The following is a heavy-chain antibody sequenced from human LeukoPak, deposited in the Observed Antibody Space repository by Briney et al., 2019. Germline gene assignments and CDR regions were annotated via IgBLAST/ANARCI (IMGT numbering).Heavy chain of an antibody. J-gene: IGHJ4*02. Sequence: GGSLRLSCAASGFPFTSYSMNWVRQAPGKGLEWVSDISSSGSTIYFADSVKGRFTISRDDAKNSLYLQMNSLRDEDTAVYYCARLEYYYVSGNYYKLFDYWGQGTLVTVCS. CDR1: GFPFTSYS. CDR3: ARLEYYYVSGNYYKLFDY. V-gene: IGHV3-48*02. D-gene: IGHD3-10*01. CDR2: ISSSGSTI.